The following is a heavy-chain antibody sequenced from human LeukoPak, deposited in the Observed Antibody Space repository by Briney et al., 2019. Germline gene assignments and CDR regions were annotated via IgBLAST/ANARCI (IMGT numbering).Heavy chain of an antibody. V-gene: IGHV3-23*01. J-gene: IGHJ4*02. Sequence: GGSLRLSCAASGFTFSTYDMNWVRQAPGKGLEWVAAINDGGYNTYYADSVRGRFTISRDNAKNTLYLQMNSLRPEDTAIYYCAKKETVVSPGNYFDHWGQGTLVTVSS. CDR1: GFTFSTYD. D-gene: IGHD4-23*01. CDR3: AKKETVVSPGNYFDH. CDR2: INDGGYNT.